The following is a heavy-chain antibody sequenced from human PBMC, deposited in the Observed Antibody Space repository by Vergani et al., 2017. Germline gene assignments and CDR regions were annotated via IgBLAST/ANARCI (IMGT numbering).Heavy chain of an antibody. J-gene: IGHJ3*01. CDR3: VRERAPFDAFDV. CDR1: GFTFSSYW. Sequence: EVQLVESGGGLVKPGGSLRLSCAASGFTFSSYWMSWVRQAPGKGLEWVANIKQDGSEKYYVDSVKGRFTISRDNAKNSLYLQMDSLRAEDTAVYHCVRERAPFDAFDVWGQGTMVTVSS. CDR2: IKQDGSEK. V-gene: IGHV3-7*01.